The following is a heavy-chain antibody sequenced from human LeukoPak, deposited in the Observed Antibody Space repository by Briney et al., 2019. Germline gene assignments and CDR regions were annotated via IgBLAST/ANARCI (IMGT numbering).Heavy chain of an antibody. CDR1: GGSISSGSYY. V-gene: IGHV4-61*02. CDR2: IYTSGST. J-gene: IGHJ5*02. CDR3: ARGWRYYGSGSYTNWFDP. Sequence: PSETLSLTCTVSGGSISSGSYYWSWIRQPAGKGLEWIGRIYTSGSTNYNPSLKSRVTISVDTSKNQFSLKLSSVTAADTAVYYCARGWRYYGSGSYTNWFDPWGQGTLVTVSS. D-gene: IGHD3-10*01.